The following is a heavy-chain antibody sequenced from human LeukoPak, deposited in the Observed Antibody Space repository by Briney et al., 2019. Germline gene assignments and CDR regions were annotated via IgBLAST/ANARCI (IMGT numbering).Heavy chain of an antibody. CDR2: ISGAGYST. J-gene: IGHJ6*02. CDR1: GFSFSSYA. D-gene: IGHD5-24*01. Sequence: PSGGSLRLSCAASGFSFSSYAMSWVRQAPGMGLEWLSAISGAGYSTHYADSVEGRFTISRDNSKNTVYMQLNSLRAEDTAVYYCAKAPGADGNYHSPLGFGMDVWGQGTTVIVSS. CDR3: AKAPGADGNYHSPLGFGMDV. V-gene: IGHV3-23*01.